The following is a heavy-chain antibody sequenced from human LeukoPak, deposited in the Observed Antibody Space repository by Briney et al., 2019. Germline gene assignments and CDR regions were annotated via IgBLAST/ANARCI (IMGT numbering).Heavy chain of an antibody. J-gene: IGHJ4*02. CDR1: GGSISSGDYY. Sequence: SETLSLTCTVSGGSISSGDYYWSWIRQPPGKGLEWIGYIYYSGSTYYNPSLKSRVTISVDTSKNQFSLKLSSVTAADTAVYYSARATTVGLFLGPGVLDYWGQGTLVTVSS. V-gene: IGHV4-30-4*01. D-gene: IGHD4-23*01. CDR2: IYYSGST. CDR3: ARATTVGLFLGPGVLDY.